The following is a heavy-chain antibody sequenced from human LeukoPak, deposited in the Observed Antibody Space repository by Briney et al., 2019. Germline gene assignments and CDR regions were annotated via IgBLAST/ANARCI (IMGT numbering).Heavy chain of an antibody. CDR2: INHSGST. Sequence: SQTLSLTCAVYGESFNDYSCTWIRQPPRKGLEWIGEINHSGSTNYNSSLKSRVTISLDTSKNQVSLKLTSVTAADTAVYYCARGDRQHLGDAFDIWGQGTMVTVSS. CDR3: ARGDRQHLGDAFDI. V-gene: IGHV4-34*01. CDR1: GESFNDYS. D-gene: IGHD6-13*01. J-gene: IGHJ3*02.